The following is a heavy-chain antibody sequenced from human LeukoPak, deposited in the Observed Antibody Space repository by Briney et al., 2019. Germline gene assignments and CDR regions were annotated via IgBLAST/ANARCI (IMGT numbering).Heavy chain of an antibody. CDR3: ARVRREVKGVVAATQISNWFDP. D-gene: IGHD2-15*01. CDR2: IGAYNGNT. Sequence: GASVKVSCKASGYTFTSYGISWVRQAPGQGLEWMGWIGAYNGNTNYAQKLQGRVTMTTDTSTSTAYMELRSLRSDDTAVYYCARVRREVKGVVAATQISNWFDPWGQGTLVTVSS. V-gene: IGHV1-18*01. J-gene: IGHJ5*02. CDR1: GYTFTSYG.